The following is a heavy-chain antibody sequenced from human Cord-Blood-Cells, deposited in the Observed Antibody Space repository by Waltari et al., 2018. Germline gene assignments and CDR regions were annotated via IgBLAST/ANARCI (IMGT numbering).Heavy chain of an antibody. D-gene: IGHD3-3*01. Sequence: QVQLQQWGAGLSKPSETLSLTCAVYGGSFSGYYWSWIRQHPRKGLEWMGEINHSGSTNYTPSLKSRVTMSVDTSKNQFSRKLSSVTAADTAVYYCARGPSGGTIFGVVIDYWGQGTLVTVSS. J-gene: IGHJ4*02. CDR2: INHSGST. CDR3: ARGPSGGTIFGVVIDY. CDR1: GGSFSGYY. V-gene: IGHV4-34*01.